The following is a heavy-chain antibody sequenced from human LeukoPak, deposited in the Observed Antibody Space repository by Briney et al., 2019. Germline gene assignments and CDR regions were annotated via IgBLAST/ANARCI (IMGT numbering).Heavy chain of an antibody. CDR2: ISSSSSYI. V-gene: IGHV3-21*01. CDR1: GFTFSSYS. Sequence: PGGSLRLSCAASGFTFSSYSMNWVRQAPGKGLEWVSSISSSSSYIYYADSVKGRFTISRDNAKNSLYLQMNSLRAEDTAVYYCARDLSIVPAARGDRLDPWGQGTLVTVSS. D-gene: IGHD2-2*01. J-gene: IGHJ5*02. CDR3: ARDLSIVPAARGDRLDP.